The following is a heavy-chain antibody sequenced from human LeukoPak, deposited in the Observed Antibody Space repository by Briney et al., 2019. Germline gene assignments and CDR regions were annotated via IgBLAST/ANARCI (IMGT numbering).Heavy chain of an antibody. CDR1: GFTFSSYG. V-gene: IGHV3-30*18. J-gene: IGHJ4*02. Sequence: GGSLRLSCAASGFTFSSYGMHWVRQAPGKGLEWVAVISYDGSNKYYADSVKGRFTISRDNSKNTLYLQMNSLRAEDTAVYYCAKEGWFGELTFDYWGQGTLVTVSS. D-gene: IGHD3-10*01. CDR2: ISYDGSNK. CDR3: AKEGWFGELTFDY.